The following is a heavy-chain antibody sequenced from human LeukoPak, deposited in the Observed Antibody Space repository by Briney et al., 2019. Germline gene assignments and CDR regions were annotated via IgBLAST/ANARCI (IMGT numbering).Heavy chain of an antibody. D-gene: IGHD3-16*01. CDR1: GFIFSSYS. J-gene: IGHJ6*03. CDR3: ARDWGLMDV. Sequence: GGSLRLSCAASGFIFSSYSMNWVRQAPGKGLEWVSYYADSVKGRFTISRDNAKNSPYLQLNSLRAEDTAVYYCARDWGLMDVWGKGTTVTVSS. V-gene: IGHV3-48*01.